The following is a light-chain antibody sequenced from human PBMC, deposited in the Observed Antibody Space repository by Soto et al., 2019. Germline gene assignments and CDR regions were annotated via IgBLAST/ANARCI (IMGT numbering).Light chain of an antibody. CDR3: CSYAGSTTLYV. Sequence: QSALTQPASVSGSPGQSITISCTGTSRDVGSYSLVSWYQQHPGKAPKLMIYEVSKRPSGVSNRYSASKSGTTASLTISGLQAEDEADYYCCSYAGSTTLYVFGSGTKVTVL. V-gene: IGLV2-23*02. CDR2: EVS. J-gene: IGLJ1*01. CDR1: SRDVGSYSL.